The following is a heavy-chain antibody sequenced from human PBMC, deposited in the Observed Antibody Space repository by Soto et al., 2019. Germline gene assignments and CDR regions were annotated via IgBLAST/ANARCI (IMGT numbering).Heavy chain of an antibody. D-gene: IGHD3-22*01. Sequence: GASVKVSCKASGGTFSSYAISWVRQAPGQGLEWKGGIIPIFGTANYAQKFQGRVTITADESTSTAYMELSSLRSEDTAVYYCARALRAQGDSSGYYYVGPQGWFDPWGQGTLVTVSS. J-gene: IGHJ5*02. CDR3: ARALRAQGDSSGYYYVGPQGWFDP. CDR1: GGTFSSYA. V-gene: IGHV1-69*13. CDR2: IIPIFGTA.